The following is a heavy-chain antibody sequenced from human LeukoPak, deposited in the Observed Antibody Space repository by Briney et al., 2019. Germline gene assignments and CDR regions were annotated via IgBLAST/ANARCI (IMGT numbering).Heavy chain of an antibody. V-gene: IGHV4-31*03. Sequence: SETLSLTCTVSGGSISSGGYSWSWIRQHPGKGLEWIGYIYYSGSTYYNPSLKSRVTISVDTSKNQFSLKLSSVTAADTAVYYCARATPVGGVRFDYWGQGTLVTVSS. CDR1: GGSISSGGYS. J-gene: IGHJ4*02. CDR2: IYYSGST. CDR3: ARATPVGGVRFDY. D-gene: IGHD3-16*01.